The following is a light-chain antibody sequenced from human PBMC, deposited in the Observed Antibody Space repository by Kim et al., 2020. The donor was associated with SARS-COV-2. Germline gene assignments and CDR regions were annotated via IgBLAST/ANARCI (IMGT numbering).Light chain of an antibody. CDR3: QQYGSSPLT. CDR1: QSVTSNY. J-gene: IGKJ5*01. V-gene: IGKV3-20*01. Sequence: SPRERATLSCRASQSVTSNYVAWYQRRPAQAPRLLIYGASSRASGIPDRVSGSGSGTDFTLTISRLEPEDSAVYYCQQYGSSPLTFGQGTRLEIK. CDR2: GAS.